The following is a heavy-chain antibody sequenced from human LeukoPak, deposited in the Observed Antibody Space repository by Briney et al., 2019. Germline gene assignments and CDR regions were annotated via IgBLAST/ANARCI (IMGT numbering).Heavy chain of an antibody. CDR1: GGTFGSYA. D-gene: IGHD4-17*01. CDR3: ARSENGDYGWFDP. J-gene: IGHJ5*02. CDR2: IIPIFGTA. V-gene: IGHV1-69*13. Sequence: SVKVSCKASGGTFGSYAISWVRQAPGQGLEWMGGIIPIFGTANYAQKFQGRVTITADESTSTAYMELSSLRSEDTAVYYCARSENGDYGWFDPWGQGTLVTVSS.